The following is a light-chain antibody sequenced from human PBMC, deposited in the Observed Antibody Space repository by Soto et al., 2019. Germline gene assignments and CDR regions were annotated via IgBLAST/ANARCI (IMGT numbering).Light chain of an antibody. V-gene: IGKV1-5*01. CDR3: QQYSRYPFT. CDR1: RSISSW. CDR2: DAS. J-gene: IGKJ3*01. Sequence: DIQMTQSPSTLSASVGDRVTITCRASRSISSWLAWYQQKPGKAPKLLIYDASSLESGVPSRFSGSGSETEFTLNISSLQPDDFATYYCQQYSRYPFTFGPGTKVDIK.